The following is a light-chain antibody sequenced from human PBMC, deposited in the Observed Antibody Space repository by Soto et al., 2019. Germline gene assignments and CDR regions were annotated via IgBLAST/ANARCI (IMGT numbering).Light chain of an antibody. CDR1: QSVSSSY. CDR3: QQYGSSPPT. CDR2: GAS. J-gene: IGKJ1*01. Sequence: EIVLTQSPGTLSLSPGERATLSCRASQSVSSSYLAWYQQKPGQAPRLLIYGASSRATGIPDRFSGSGSGTDFTLTISRLEPEDFAMYYCQQYGSSPPTFGQGPKVEIK. V-gene: IGKV3-20*01.